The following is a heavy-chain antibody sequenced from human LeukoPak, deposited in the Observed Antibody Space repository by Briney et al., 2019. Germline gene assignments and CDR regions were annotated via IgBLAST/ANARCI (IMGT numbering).Heavy chain of an antibody. J-gene: IGHJ4*02. V-gene: IGHV3-23*01. D-gene: IGHD6-13*01. CDR2: ISGSGGST. CDR3: AIWKQQLVRGTYYFDY. CDR1: GFTFSNAW. Sequence: GGSLRLSCAASGFTFSNAWMSWVRQAPGKGLEWVSAISGSGGSTYYADSVKGRFTISRDNSKNTLYLQMNSLRAEDTAVYYCAIWKQQLVRGTYYFDYWGQGTLVTVSS.